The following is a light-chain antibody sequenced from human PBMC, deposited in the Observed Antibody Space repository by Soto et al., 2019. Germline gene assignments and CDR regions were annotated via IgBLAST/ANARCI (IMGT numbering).Light chain of an antibody. CDR3: SPYTSSSTLYV. Sequence: QSALTQPASVSGSPGQSITISCTGTSSDVGGYDYVSWYQQHPGKAPKPMIYEVSNRPSGVSNRFSASKSGNTASLTISGLQAEDEADYYCSPYTSSSTLYVFGPGTKVTVL. CDR2: EVS. V-gene: IGLV2-14*01. J-gene: IGLJ1*01. CDR1: SSDVGGYDY.